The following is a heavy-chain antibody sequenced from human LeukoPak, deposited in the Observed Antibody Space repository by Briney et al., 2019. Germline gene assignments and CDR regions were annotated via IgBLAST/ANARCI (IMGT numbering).Heavy chain of an antibody. CDR2: IIPIFGTA. CDR3: ARGQVGYCSGGSCYPGHYFDY. CDR1: GGTFSSYA. D-gene: IGHD2-15*01. V-gene: IGHV1-69*05. J-gene: IGHJ4*02. Sequence: SVKCSCKASGGTFSSYAISWVRQAPGQGLEWMGGIIPIFGTANYAQKFQGRVTITTEESTSTAYMALSSVRSGATAVHYCARGQVGYCSGGSCYPGHYFDYWGQGTLVTVSS.